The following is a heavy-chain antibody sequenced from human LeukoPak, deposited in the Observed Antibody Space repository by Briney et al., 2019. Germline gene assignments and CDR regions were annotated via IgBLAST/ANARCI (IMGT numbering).Heavy chain of an antibody. CDR1: GYTFTGYY. Sequence: GASVKVSCKASGYTFTGYYMHWVRQAPGQGLEWMGRINPNSGGTNYAQKSQGRVTMTRDTSIRTAYMELSRLRSDDTAVYYCASTFFSRDIVVVVAATGSFPYWGQGTLVTVSS. D-gene: IGHD2-15*01. CDR3: ASTFFSRDIVVVVAATGSFPY. CDR2: INPNSGGT. J-gene: IGHJ4*02. V-gene: IGHV1-2*06.